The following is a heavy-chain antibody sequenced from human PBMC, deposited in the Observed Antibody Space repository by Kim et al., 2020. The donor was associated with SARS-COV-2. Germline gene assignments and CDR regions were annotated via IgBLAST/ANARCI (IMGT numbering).Heavy chain of an antibody. CDR3: AKDTGIVGATHGYYYYGMDV. D-gene: IGHD1-26*01. J-gene: IGHJ6*02. Sequence: GGSLRLSCAASGFTFSSYGMHWVRQAPGKGLEWVAVIWYDGSNKYYADSVKGRFTISRDNSKNTLYLQMNSLRAEDTAVYYCAKDTGIVGATHGYYYYGMDVWGQGTTVTVSS. CDR2: IWYDGSNK. CDR1: GFTFSSYG. V-gene: IGHV3-33*06.